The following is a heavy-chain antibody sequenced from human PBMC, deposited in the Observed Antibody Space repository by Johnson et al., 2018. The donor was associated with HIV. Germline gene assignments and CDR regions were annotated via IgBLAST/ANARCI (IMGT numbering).Heavy chain of an antibody. CDR1: GFTFDDYG. CDR3: ARGPVFDI. J-gene: IGHJ3*02. CDR2: IKQDGSEK. V-gene: IGHV3-7*01. Sequence: VQLVESGGGVVQPGRSLRLSCAASGFTFDDYGMNWVRHAPGKGLEWVANIKQDGSEKYYVDSVKGRFTISRDNAKNSLYLQMNSLRAEDTAVYYCARGPVFDIWGQGTMVTVSS.